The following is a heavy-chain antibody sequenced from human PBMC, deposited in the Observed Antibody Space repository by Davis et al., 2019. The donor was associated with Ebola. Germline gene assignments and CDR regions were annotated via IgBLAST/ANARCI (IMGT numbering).Heavy chain of an antibody. CDR2: ISGSGGST. CDR1: GFTFSSYA. V-gene: IGHV3-23*01. J-gene: IGHJ6*02. CDR3: AGHPNFGVVIISNYYYYGMDV. Sequence: PGGSLRLSCAASGFTFSSYAMSWVRQAPGKGLEWVSAISGSGGSTYYADSVKGRFTISRDNSKNTLYLQMNSLRAEDTAVYYCAGHPNFGVVIISNYYYYGMDVWGQGTTVTVSS. D-gene: IGHD3-3*01.